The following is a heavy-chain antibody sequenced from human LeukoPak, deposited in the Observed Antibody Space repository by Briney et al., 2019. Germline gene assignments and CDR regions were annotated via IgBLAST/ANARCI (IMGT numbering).Heavy chain of an antibody. V-gene: IGHV1-18*01. Sequence: ASVKVSCKTSGYTFTTYGISWVRQAPGQGLEWMGWISPYNANTNYAQKLQGRVTMTTDTSTSTACMELRSLRSDDTAVYYCARDLGYHLLTNYYYYGMDVWGRGTTVTVSS. CDR3: ARDLGYHLLTNYYYYGMDV. J-gene: IGHJ6*02. CDR2: ISPYNANT. CDR1: GYTFTTYG. D-gene: IGHD2-2*01.